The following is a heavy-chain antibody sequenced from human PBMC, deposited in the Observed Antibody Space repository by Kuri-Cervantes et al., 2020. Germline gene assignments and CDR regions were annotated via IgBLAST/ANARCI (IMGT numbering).Heavy chain of an antibody. Sequence: GGSLRLSCAASGFTFRSYAMHRVRQAPGKGLEWVAVISYDGSNKYYADSVKGRFTISRDNSKNTLYLQMNSLRAEDTAVYYCARTGRVAFDYWGQGTLVTVSS. V-gene: IGHV3-30-3*01. CDR1: GFTFRSYA. CDR3: ARTGRVAFDY. J-gene: IGHJ4*02. CDR2: ISYDGSNK. D-gene: IGHD1-14*01.